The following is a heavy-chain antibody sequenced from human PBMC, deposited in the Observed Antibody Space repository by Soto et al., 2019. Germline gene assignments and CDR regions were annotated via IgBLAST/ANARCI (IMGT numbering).Heavy chain of an antibody. CDR2: FDPEDGET. CDR3: ATDPGDYLGFDY. J-gene: IGHJ4*02. V-gene: IGHV1-24*01. Sequence: ASVKVSCKVSGYTLTELSMHWVRQAPGKGLEWMGGFDPEDGETIYAQKFQGRVTMTEDTSTDTAYMELSSLRSEHTAVYYCATDPGDYLGFDYCGQGTLVIVSS. D-gene: IGHD4-17*01. CDR1: GYTLTELS.